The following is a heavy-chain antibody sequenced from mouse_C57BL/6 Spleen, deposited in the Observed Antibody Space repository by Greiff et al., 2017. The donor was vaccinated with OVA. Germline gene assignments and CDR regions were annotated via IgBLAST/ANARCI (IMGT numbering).Heavy chain of an antibody. CDR2: INPNNGGT. Sequence: VQLQQSGPELVKPGASVKIPCKASGYTFTDYNMDWVKQSHGKSLEWIGDINPNNGGTIYNQKFKGKATLTVDKSSSTAYMELRSLTSEDTAVYYCARREYGNYEGWFAYWGQGTLVTVSA. CDR1: GYTFTDYN. V-gene: IGHV1-18*01. D-gene: IGHD2-1*01. CDR3: ARREYGNYEGWFAY. J-gene: IGHJ3*01.